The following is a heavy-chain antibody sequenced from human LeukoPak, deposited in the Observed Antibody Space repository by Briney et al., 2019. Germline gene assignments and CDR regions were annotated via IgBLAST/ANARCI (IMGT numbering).Heavy chain of an antibody. Sequence: SETLSLTCTVSGYSISSGYYWGWIRQPPGKGLGWIGYIYYSGSTNYNPSLKSRVTISVDTSKNQFSLKLSSVTAADTAVYYCARDRMATTLGHFDLWGRGTLVTVSS. V-gene: IGHV4-61*01. D-gene: IGHD5-12*01. CDR1: GYSISSGYY. CDR2: IYYSGST. CDR3: ARDRMATTLGHFDL. J-gene: IGHJ2*01.